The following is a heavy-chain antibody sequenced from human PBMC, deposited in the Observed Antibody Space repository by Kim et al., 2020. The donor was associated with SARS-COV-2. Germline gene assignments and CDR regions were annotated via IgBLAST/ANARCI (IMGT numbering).Heavy chain of an antibody. CDR1: GFTFSSHA. V-gene: IGHV3-30*18. J-gene: IGHJ6*01. D-gene: IGHD6-13*01. Sequence: GGSLRLSCAASGFTFSSHAMSWVRQAPGKGLEWVAVISYDGSNKYYADSVKGRFTISRDNSKNTLYLQMNSLRAEDTAVYYCAKDPYSSSWYDYYYGMDV. CDR3: AKDPYSSSWYDYYYGMDV. CDR2: ISYDGSNK.